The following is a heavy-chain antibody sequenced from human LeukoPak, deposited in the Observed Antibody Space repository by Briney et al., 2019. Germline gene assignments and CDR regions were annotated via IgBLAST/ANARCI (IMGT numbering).Heavy chain of an antibody. V-gene: IGHV4-39*01. J-gene: IGHJ5*02. CDR3: ASHYDFWSGYQYNWFDP. CDR2: ISYSGST. CDR1: GDSISSSNYY. D-gene: IGHD3-3*01. Sequence: ASETLSLTCTVSGDSISSSNYYWSWIRQPPGKGLEWIGSISYSGSTFYSPSLNSRLTISVDTSKNQFSLKVTSVTAADTAMYYCASHYDFWSGYQYNWFDPWGQGTLVTVSS.